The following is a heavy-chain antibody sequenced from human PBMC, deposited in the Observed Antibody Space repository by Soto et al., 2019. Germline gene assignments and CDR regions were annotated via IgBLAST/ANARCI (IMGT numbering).Heavy chain of an antibody. D-gene: IGHD6-6*01. V-gene: IGHV1-24*01. CDR1: GYTLTELS. Sequence: ASVKVSCKVSGYTLTELSMHWVRQAPGKGLEWMGGFDAEDGNTNYAQKFQGRVTITRDTSASTAYMELSSLRSEDTAVYYCARLAARNYAHYYYYMDVWGKGTTVTVSS. J-gene: IGHJ6*03. CDR3: ARLAARNYAHYYYYMDV. CDR2: FDAEDGNT.